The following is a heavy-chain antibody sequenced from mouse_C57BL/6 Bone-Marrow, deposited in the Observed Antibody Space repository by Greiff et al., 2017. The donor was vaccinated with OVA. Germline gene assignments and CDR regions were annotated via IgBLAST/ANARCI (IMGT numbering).Heavy chain of an antibody. J-gene: IGHJ2*01. CDR2: IHPNSGST. CDR3: ARLHYGNYYFDY. D-gene: IGHD2-1*01. V-gene: IGHV1-64*01. Sequence: VQLQQPGAELVKPGASVKLSCKASGYTFTSYWMHWVKQRPGQGLEWIGMIHPNSGSTNYNEKFKSKATLTVDKSSSTAYMQLSSLTSEDSAVYYCARLHYGNYYFDYWGQGTTLTVSS. CDR1: GYTFTSYW.